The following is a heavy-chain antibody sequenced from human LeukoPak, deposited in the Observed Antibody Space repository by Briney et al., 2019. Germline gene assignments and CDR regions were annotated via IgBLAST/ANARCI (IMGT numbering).Heavy chain of an antibody. CDR3: ARERGYCSSTSYHADTPLDP. V-gene: IGHV4-4*07. J-gene: IGHJ5*02. CDR1: GGSISSYY. CDR2: IYTSGST. D-gene: IGHD2-2*01. Sequence: PSETLSLTCTVSGGSISSYYWSWIRQPAGKGLEWIGRIYTSGSTNYNPSLKSRVTMSVDTSKNQFSLKLSSVTAADTAVYYCARERGYCSSTSYHADTPLDPWGQGTLVTVSS.